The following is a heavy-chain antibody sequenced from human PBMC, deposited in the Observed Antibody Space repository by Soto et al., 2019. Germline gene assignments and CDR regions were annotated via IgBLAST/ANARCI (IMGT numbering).Heavy chain of an antibody. CDR1: GDSVSSNSAV. Sequence: SPTLSLTCAISGDSVSSNSAVWNWIRQSPSGGLEWLGRTYYRSKWYNDYAVSVKSRITINPDTYKNQFSLQLNSVTPEVTAVYYCAGVSEERDCSGGSCFLSWFDPWGQGTLVTVSS. D-gene: IGHD2-15*01. CDR2: TYYRSKWYN. CDR3: AGVSEERDCSGGSCFLSWFDP. J-gene: IGHJ5*02. V-gene: IGHV6-1*01.